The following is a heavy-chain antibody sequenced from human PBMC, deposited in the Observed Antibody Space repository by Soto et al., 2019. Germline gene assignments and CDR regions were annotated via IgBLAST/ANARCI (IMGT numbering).Heavy chain of an antibody. J-gene: IGHJ4*02. CDR2: ISDSGGRT. V-gene: IGHV3-23*01. D-gene: IGHD3-3*01. CDR1: GFTFSTYA. CDR3: AKVSAGTRYDFWSGLDY. Sequence: GGSLRLSCAASGFTFSTYAMSWVRQAPGKGLEWVSAISDSGGRTYYADSVQGRFTISRDNSKNMVFLHMNSLRVEDSALYYCAKVSAGTRYDFWSGLDYWGEGIQVTVSS.